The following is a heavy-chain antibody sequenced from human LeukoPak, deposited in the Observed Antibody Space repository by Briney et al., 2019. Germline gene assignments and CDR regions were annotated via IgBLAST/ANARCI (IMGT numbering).Heavy chain of an antibody. CDR1: GFTFSTYN. V-gene: IGHV3-21*01. CDR2: ITSSITYI. D-gene: IGHD3-10*01. J-gene: IGHJ4*02. CDR3: ARGLWFGELGYDY. Sequence: GESLRLSCAASGFTFSTYNMSWGRQAPGKGLGWVSSITSSITYIYYADSMKGRFTISRDNAKSSLSLEMNSLRAEDTAVYYCARGLWFGELGYDYWGQGTLVTVSS.